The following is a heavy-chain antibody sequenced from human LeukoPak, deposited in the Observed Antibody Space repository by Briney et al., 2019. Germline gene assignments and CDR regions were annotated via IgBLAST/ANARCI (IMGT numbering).Heavy chain of an antibody. Sequence: KTGGSLRLSCAASGFTFSSYRMNWVRQAPGKGLEWVSSISSSSSYIYYADSVKGRFTISRDNARNSLYLQMNSLRAEDTAVYYCARVAPSYVLSFWGQGTLVTVPS. V-gene: IGHV3-21*01. D-gene: IGHD3-10*01. J-gene: IGHJ4*02. CDR3: ARVAPSYVLSF. CDR2: ISSSSSYI. CDR1: GFTFSSYR.